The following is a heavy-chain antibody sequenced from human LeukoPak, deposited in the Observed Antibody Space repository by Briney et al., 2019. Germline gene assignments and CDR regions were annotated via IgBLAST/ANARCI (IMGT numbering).Heavy chain of an antibody. CDR1: GFXFSSYE. V-gene: IGHV3-48*03. CDR2: ISSSGSTK. CDR3: ARERSGVFDY. D-gene: IGHD3-10*01. Sequence: GGSLRLSCAASGFXFSSYEMNWVRQAPGKGLEWLSYISSSGSTKYYADSVKGRFTISRDNAKHSLYLQMNSLRAEDTAVYYCARERSGVFDYWGQGTLVTVSS. J-gene: IGHJ4*02.